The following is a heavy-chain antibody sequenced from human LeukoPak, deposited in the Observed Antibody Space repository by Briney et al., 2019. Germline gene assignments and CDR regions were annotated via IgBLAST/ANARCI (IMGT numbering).Heavy chain of an antibody. Sequence: GGSLRLSCAASGFTFDDYAMHWVRQAPGKGLEWVSGISWNSGSIDYADSVKGRFTISRDNAKNSLYLQMNSLRAEDTALYYCAKATYAFDIWGQGTMVTVSS. V-gene: IGHV3-9*01. CDR3: AKATYAFDI. CDR1: GFTFDDYA. CDR2: ISWNSGSI. J-gene: IGHJ3*02.